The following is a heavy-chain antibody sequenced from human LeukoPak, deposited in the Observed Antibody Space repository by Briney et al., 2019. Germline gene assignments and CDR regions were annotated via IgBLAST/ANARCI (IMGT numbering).Heavy chain of an antibody. D-gene: IGHD3-9*01. Sequence: PGGSLRLSCATSGFTFSSYAMHWVRQAPGKGLEWVAVISYDGSNKYYADSVKGRFTISRDNSKNTLYLQMNSLRAEDTAVYYCARDGVGVITIFAFDPWGQGTLVTVSS. CDR3: ARDGVGVITIFAFDP. CDR2: ISYDGSNK. CDR1: GFTFSSYA. J-gene: IGHJ5*02. V-gene: IGHV3-30-3*01.